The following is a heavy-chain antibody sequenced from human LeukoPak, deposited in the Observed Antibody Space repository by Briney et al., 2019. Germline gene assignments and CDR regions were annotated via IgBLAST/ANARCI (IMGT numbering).Heavy chain of an antibody. D-gene: IGHD3-10*01. CDR3: ATSPTYYYGSGSSPFDY. Sequence: GGSLRLSRAASGFTFSSYAMSWVRQAPGKGLEWVSAISGSGGSTYYADSVKGRFTISRDNSKNTLYLQMNSLRAEDTAVYYCATSPTYYYGSGSSPFDYWGQGTLVTVSS. CDR1: GFTFSSYA. V-gene: IGHV3-23*01. CDR2: ISGSGGST. J-gene: IGHJ4*02.